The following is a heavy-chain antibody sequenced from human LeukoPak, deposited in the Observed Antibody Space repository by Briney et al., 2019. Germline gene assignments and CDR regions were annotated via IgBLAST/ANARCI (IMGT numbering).Heavy chain of an antibody. CDR3: ARSQSSSLIDY. V-gene: IGHV3-33*01. CDR2: IWYDGTSK. Sequence: GGSLRLSCAASGFSLSAYGVHWVRPAPGKGLEWVAVIWYDGTSKDYADSVKGRFTFSRDNSKNTLYLQMNSLTVEDTAVYYCARSQSSSLIDYWGQGTLVAVSS. D-gene: IGHD6-13*01. CDR1: GFSLSAYG. J-gene: IGHJ4*02.